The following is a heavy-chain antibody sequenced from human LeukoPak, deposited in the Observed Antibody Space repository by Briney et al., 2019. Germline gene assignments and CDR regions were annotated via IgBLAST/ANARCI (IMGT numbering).Heavy chain of an antibody. V-gene: IGHV4-39*07. CDR2: IYYSGST. Sequence: SETLSLTCTVSGGSISSSSYYWGWIRQPPGKGLEWIGSIYYSGSTYYNPSLKSRVTISVDTSKNQFSLKLSSVTAADTAVYYCARDRGSGSYSGDAFDIWGQGTMVTVSS. D-gene: IGHD1-26*01. J-gene: IGHJ3*02. CDR1: GGSISSSSYY. CDR3: ARDRGSGSYSGDAFDI.